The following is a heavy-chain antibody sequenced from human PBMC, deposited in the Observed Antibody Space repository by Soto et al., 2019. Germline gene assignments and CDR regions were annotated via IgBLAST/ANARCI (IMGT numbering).Heavy chain of an antibody. CDR3: AREGPVSLVVFIPKYNWFAP. CDR2: ISAYNGNT. D-gene: IGHD3-22*01. V-gene: IGHV1-18*01. J-gene: IGHJ5*02. Sequence: GASVKVSCKASGYTFTSYGISWVRQAPGQGLEWMGWISAYNGNTNYAQKLQGRVTMTTDTSTSTAYMELRSLRSDDTAVYYCAREGPVSLVVFIPKYNWFAPWAQGTLVPVSS. CDR1: GYTFTSYG.